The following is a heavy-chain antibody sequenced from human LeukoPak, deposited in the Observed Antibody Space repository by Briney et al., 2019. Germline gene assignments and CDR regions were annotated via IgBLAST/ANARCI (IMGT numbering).Heavy chain of an antibody. CDR3: ARGAAGTRWYFDL. CDR1: GGSISSYY. J-gene: IGHJ2*01. D-gene: IGHD6-13*01. Sequence: SETLSLTCTVSGGSISSYYWSWIRQPPGKGLEWIGYIYYSGSTNYNPSLKSRVTISVDTSKNQFSLKLSSVTAADTAVYYCARGAAGTRWYFDLWGRGTLVTVSS. V-gene: IGHV4-59*01. CDR2: IYYSGST.